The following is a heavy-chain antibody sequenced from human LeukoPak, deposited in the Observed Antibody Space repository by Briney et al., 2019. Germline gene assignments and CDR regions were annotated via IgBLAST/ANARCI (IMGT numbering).Heavy chain of an antibody. V-gene: IGHV4-34*01. J-gene: IGHJ4*02. D-gene: IGHD3-10*01. CDR2: INHSGST. CDR1: GGSFSGYY. Sequence: PSETLSLTCAVYGGSFSGYYWSWIRQPPGKGLEWIGEINHSGSTNYNPSLKSRVTISVDTSKNQFSLKLSSVTAADTAVYYCARDSWGSYYNWVPYYFDYWGQGTLVTVSS. CDR3: ARDSWGSYYNWVPYYFDY.